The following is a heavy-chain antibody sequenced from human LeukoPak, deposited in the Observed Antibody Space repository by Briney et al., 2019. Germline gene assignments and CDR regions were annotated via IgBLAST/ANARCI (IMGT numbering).Heavy chain of an antibody. J-gene: IGHJ6*03. CDR1: GFTVSRNY. D-gene: IGHD3-9*01. V-gene: IGHV3-53*01. Sequence: GGSLRLSCAASGFTVSRNYMSWVRQAPGKGLEWVSVIYSGGSTYYADSVKGRFTISRDNSKNTLYLQMNSLRAEDTAVYYCATTGYYSYYYYYMDVWGKGTTVTVSS. CDR3: ATTGYYSYYYYYMDV. CDR2: IYSGGST.